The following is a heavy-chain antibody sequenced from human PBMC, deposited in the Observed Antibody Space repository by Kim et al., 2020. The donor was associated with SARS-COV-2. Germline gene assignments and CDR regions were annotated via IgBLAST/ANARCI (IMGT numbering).Heavy chain of an antibody. Sequence: NYAQKFQGRVTMTRDTSISTAYMELSRLRSDDTAVYYCARSVVPAATPRRWGQGTLVTVSS. V-gene: IGHV1-2*02. CDR3: ARSVVPAATPRR. J-gene: IGHJ4*02. D-gene: IGHD2-2*01.